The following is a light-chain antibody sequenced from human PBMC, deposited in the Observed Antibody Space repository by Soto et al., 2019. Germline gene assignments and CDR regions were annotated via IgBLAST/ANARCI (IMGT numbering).Light chain of an antibody. CDR1: QSISRS. Sequence: EIVLTQSPAILSVSPGERATLSCRASQSISRSLAWYQQKPGQAPRLLISDASTRATGIPARFSGSGSGTEFTLTISSLQSEDFALYYCQQYENLPTFGQGTRLEIK. V-gene: IGKV3-15*01. CDR3: QQYENLPT. CDR2: DAS. J-gene: IGKJ5*01.